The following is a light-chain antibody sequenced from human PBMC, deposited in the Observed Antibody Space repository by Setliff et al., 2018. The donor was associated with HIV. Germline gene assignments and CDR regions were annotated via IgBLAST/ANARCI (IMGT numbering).Light chain of an antibody. CDR1: SSDVGAYDF. Sequence: QSALTQPRSVSGSPGQSVTISCTGSSSDVGAYDFVSWYQQHPDKAPRLLIYDINKWPSGVPSRFSGSKYGNTASLIISGLQAEDEADYYCCSYAGGDTFVFGSGTRVT. CDR3: CSYAGGDTFV. J-gene: IGLJ1*01. CDR2: DIN. V-gene: IGLV2-11*01.